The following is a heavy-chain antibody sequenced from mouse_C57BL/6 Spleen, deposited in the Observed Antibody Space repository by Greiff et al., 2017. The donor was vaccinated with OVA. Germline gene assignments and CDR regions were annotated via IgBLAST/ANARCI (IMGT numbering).Heavy chain of an antibody. Sequence: EVKLQQSGPELVKPGASVKISCKASGYTFTDYYMNWVKQSHGKSLEWIGDINPNNGGTSYNQKVKGKATLTVDKSSSTAYMELRSLTSEDSAVYYCARGDYDGDYWGQGTTLTVSS. D-gene: IGHD2-4*01. CDR3: ARGDYDGDY. V-gene: IGHV1-26*01. CDR1: GYTFTDYY. CDR2: INPNNGGT. J-gene: IGHJ2*01.